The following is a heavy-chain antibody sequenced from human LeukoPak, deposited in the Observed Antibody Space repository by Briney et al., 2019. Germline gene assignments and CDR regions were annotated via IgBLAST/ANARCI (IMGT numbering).Heavy chain of an antibody. CDR2: INSGNSNT. D-gene: IGHD3-9*01. CDR3: ARDPVHILTGYYLTTSFDY. V-gene: IGHV1-3*04. Sequence: GASVKVSCKASGYTLSQYAMHWVRQAPGQRPEWMGWINSGNSNTKYDQKFQGRVTITRDTSANTAYMELSSLRSDDTAVYYCARDPVHILTGYYLTTSFDYWGQGTLVTVSS. J-gene: IGHJ4*02. CDR1: GYTLSQYA.